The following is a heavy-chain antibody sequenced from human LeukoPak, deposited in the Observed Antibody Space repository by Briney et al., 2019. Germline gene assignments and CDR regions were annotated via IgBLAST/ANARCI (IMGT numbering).Heavy chain of an antibody. CDR2: IYSSGST. CDR1: GGSISRNY. CDR3: ARGAAATY. J-gene: IGHJ4*02. D-gene: IGHD6-13*01. V-gene: IGHV4-59*01. Sequence: PSKTLSLTGPFPGGSISRNYWSWFRQPPGKGLEWIGYIYSSGSTNYNPSLKSRVTISVDTSKNQFSLKLSSVTAADTAVYYCARGAAATYWGQGTLVTVSS.